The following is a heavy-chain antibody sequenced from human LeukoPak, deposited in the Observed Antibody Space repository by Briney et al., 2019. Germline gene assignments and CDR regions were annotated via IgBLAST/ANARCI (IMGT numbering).Heavy chain of an antibody. CDR2: INHSGST. D-gene: IGHD5-12*01. V-gene: IGHV4-34*01. CDR1: GGSFSGYY. J-gene: IGHJ3*01. CDR3: ARQVATKGEWAFDV. Sequence: PSETLSLTCAVYGGSFSGYYWSWIRQPPGKGLEWIGEINHSGSTYYNPSLKSQVSISVDMSRNQFSLKLNSLTAADTAVYYCARQVATKGEWAFDVWGQGTMVTVSS.